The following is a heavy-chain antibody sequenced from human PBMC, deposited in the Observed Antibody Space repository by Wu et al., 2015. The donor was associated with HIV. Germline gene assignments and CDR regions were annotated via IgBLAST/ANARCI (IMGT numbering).Heavy chain of an antibody. CDR2: INPNTGGT. D-gene: IGHD6-13*01. CDR1: EHTFTTHN. J-gene: IGHJ4*02. V-gene: IGHV1-2*06. Sequence: QVQLVQSGAEVKKPGASVKLSCQTSEHTFTTHNIHWVRQAPGQGLEWMGRINPNTGGTDYAQKFQGRVTMTRDTSMNTLYLELSRLTSDDTAVYYCATIQRLVKDLDYWGQGTLVTVSS. CDR3: ATIQRLVKDLDY.